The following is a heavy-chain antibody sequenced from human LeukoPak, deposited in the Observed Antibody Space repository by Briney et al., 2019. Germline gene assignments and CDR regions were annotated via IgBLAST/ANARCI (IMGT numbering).Heavy chain of an antibody. CDR2: INHSGST. CDR1: GGSFSGYY. J-gene: IGHJ6*02. D-gene: IGHD3-10*01. CDR3: ARGHYYGSGRNYYYGMDV. V-gene: IGHV4-34*01. Sequence: SETLSLTCAVYGGSFSGYYWSWIRQPPGKGLEWIGEINHSGSTNYNPSLKSRVTISVDTSKNQFSLELSSVTAADTAVYYCARGHYYGSGRNYYYGMDVWGQGTTVTVSS.